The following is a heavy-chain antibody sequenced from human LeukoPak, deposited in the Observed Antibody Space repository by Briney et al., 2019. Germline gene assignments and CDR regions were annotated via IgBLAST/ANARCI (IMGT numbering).Heavy chain of an antibody. V-gene: IGHV4-39*02. Sequence: SETLSLTCSVSGGSISSDSFYWGWIRQPPGKGLEWIGSMYYSGSTYYNPSLKIRVTIFVDTSKNQFSLKLSSVTAADTAVYYCAREGGPYRPLDCSGQGTLVTVSS. CDR2: MYYSGST. J-gene: IGHJ4*02. CDR1: GGSISSDSFY. CDR3: AREGGPYRPLDC.